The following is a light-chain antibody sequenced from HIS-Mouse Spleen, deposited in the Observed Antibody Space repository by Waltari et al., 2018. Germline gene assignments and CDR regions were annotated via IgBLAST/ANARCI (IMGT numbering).Light chain of an antibody. CDR2: EDN. J-gene: IGLJ3*02. V-gene: IGLV6-57*02. Sequence: NFMLTQPHSVSESPGKTVTISCPGSSGSIASNYVQWYQQRPGSAPTTGIYEDNQRPTGVPGRFTGSIDRSTNSASLPISGLRTEDEGDYYCQSYDSSNRVFGGGTKLTVL. CDR1: SGSIASNY. CDR3: QSYDSSNRV.